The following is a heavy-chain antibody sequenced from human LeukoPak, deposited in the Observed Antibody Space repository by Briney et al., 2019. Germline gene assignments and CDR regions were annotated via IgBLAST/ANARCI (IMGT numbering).Heavy chain of an antibody. CDR2: INPNSGGT. CDR1: GYTFTGYY. V-gene: IGHV1-2*02. D-gene: IGHD3-10*01. CDR3: ASARGGVTMVRGVILRAGPQFDY. J-gene: IGHJ4*02. Sequence: GASVKVSCKASGYTFTGYYMHWVRQAPGQGLEWMGWINPNSGGTNYAQKFQGRVTMTRDTSISTAYMELSRLRSDDTAVYYCASARGGVTMVRGVILRAGPQFDYWGQGTLVTVSS.